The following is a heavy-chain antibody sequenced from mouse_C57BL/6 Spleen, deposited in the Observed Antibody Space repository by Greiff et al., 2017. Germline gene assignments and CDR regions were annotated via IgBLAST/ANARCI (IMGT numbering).Heavy chain of an antibody. V-gene: IGHV1-52*01. J-gene: IGHJ2*01. Sequence: QVQLKQPGAELVRPGSSVKLSCKASGYTFTSYWMHWVKQRPIQGLEWIGNIDPSDSETHYNQKFKDKATLTVDKSSSTAYMQLSSLTSEDSAVYYCARGIIDYGSSYYFDYWGQGTTLTVSS. D-gene: IGHD1-1*01. CDR3: ARGIIDYGSSYYFDY. CDR1: GYTFTSYW. CDR2: IDPSDSET.